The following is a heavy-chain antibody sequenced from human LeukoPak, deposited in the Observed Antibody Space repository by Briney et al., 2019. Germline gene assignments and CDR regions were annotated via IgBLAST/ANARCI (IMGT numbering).Heavy chain of an antibody. J-gene: IGHJ4*02. D-gene: IGHD5-18*01. Sequence: SETLSLTCTVSGGSISSYYWSWIRQPPGKGLEWIGYIYYSGSTNYNPSLKSRVTISVDTSKNQFSLKLSSVTAADTAVYYCARLRGYSYGPLGYWGQGTLVTVSS. V-gene: IGHV4-59*12. CDR2: IYYSGST. CDR3: ARLRGYSYGPLGY. CDR1: GGSISSYY.